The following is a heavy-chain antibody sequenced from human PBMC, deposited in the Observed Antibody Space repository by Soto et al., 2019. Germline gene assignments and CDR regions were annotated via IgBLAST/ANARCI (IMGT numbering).Heavy chain of an antibody. D-gene: IGHD1-1*01. V-gene: IGHV1-18*01. CDR1: GYAFTTYG. J-gene: IGHJ4*02. CDR2: ISAHNGNT. Sequence: QVHLVQSGAEVKKPGASVKVSCQGSGYAFTTYGITWVRQAPGQVLEWMGWISAHNGNTNYAQKLHGRVTVTRDTSTSTADMELRSLRYDDTAVYYCARGRYGDYLGQGALVTVSS. CDR3: ARGRYGDY.